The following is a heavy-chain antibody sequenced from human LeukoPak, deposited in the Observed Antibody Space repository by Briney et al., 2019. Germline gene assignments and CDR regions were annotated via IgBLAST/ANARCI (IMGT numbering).Heavy chain of an antibody. Sequence: SETLSLTCAVYGGSFRGYNWSWIRQPPGKGLEWIGEINHSGSTNYNPSLKSRVTISVDTSKNQFSLKLSSVTAADTAVYYCARRYRIPRGFDYWGQGTLVTVSS. J-gene: IGHJ4*02. CDR2: INHSGST. D-gene: IGHD1-14*01. V-gene: IGHV4-34*01. CDR3: ARRYRIPRGFDY. CDR1: GGSFRGYN.